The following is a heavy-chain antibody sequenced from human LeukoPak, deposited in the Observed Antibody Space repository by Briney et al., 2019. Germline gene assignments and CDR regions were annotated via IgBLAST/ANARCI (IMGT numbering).Heavy chain of an antibody. V-gene: IGHV4-39*07. Sequence: SETLSLTCTVSGGSISSSSYYWGWIRQPPGKGLEWIGEINHSGSTNYNPSLKSRVTISVDTSKNQFSLKLSSVTAADTAVYYCARGDVDTIFGVVIIRPFDYWGQGTLVTVSS. CDR1: GGSISSSSYY. CDR3: ARGDVDTIFGVVIIRPFDY. CDR2: INHSGST. D-gene: IGHD3-3*01. J-gene: IGHJ4*02.